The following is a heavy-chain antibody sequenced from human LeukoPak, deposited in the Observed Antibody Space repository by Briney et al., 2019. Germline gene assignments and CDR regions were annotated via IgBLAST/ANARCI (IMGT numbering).Heavy chain of an antibody. J-gene: IGHJ4*02. CDR2: INPDSGGT. CDR3: ARYRGSVRSWFDF. CDR1: GYSFSGYY. D-gene: IGHD5/OR15-5a*01. Sequence: ASVKVSCKASGYSFSGYYIHWVWQAPGQGLEWMGWINPDSGGTNYAQNFQGRVTMTRDTSISTAYMELSRLRSDDAAVYYCARYRGSVRSWFDFWGQGTLVTVSS. V-gene: IGHV1-2*02.